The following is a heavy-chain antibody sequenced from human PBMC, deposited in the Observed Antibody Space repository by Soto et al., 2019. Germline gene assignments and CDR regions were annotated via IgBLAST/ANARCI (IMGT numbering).Heavy chain of an antibody. J-gene: IGHJ5*02. CDR1: GYTFTSYG. D-gene: IGHD3-9*01. CDR2: ISAYNGNT. Sequence: GASVKVSCKASGYTFTSYGISWVRQAPGQGLEWMGWISAYNGNTNYAQKLQGRVTMTTDTSTSTAYMELRSLRSDDTAVYYCARDGGHYDILTDPLWDWFDPWGQGTLVTVSS. CDR3: ARDGGHYDILTDPLWDWFDP. V-gene: IGHV1-18*01.